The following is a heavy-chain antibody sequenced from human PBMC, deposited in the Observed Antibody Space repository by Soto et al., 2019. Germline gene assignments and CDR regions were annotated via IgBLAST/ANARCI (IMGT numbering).Heavy chain of an antibody. V-gene: IGHV3-9*01. CDR2: ISWNSGGI. Sequence: GGSLRLSCAASGFTFDDYAMHWVRQAPGKGLEWVSGISWNSGGIGYADSVKGRFTISRDNAKNSLYLQMNSLRAEDTALYYCAKDLYGGNSEGFDYWGQGTLVTVSS. CDR3: AKDLYGGNSEGFDY. J-gene: IGHJ4*02. D-gene: IGHD2-21*02. CDR1: GFTFDDYA.